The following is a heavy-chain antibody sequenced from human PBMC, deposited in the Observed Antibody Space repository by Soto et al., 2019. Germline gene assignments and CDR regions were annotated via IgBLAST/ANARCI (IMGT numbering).Heavy chain of an antibody. CDR3: ARENSPAGLDV. CDR2: ISTSGSTI. D-gene: IGHD6-13*01. V-gene: IGHV3-48*03. Sequence: GGSLRLSCAASGSTFSHYEMTWVRQAPGKGLEWVSYISTSGSTIYYADSVKGRFTISRDNAKNSLFLQMNSLRAEDTAVYYCARENSPAGLDVWGQGTTVTVSS. J-gene: IGHJ6*02. CDR1: GSTFSHYE.